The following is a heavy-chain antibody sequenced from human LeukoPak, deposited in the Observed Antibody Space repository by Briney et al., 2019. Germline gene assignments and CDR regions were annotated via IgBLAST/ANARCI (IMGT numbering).Heavy chain of an antibody. V-gene: IGHV3-23*01. CDR1: GFTSSSYA. J-gene: IGHJ3*02. Sequence: GGSLRLSCAASGFTSSSYAMSWVRQAPGKGLEWVSAISGSGGSTYYADSVKGRFTISRDNSKNTLYLQMNSLRAEDTAVYYCARESEWELRAFDIWGQGTMVTVSS. D-gene: IGHD1-26*01. CDR3: ARESEWELRAFDI. CDR2: ISGSGGST.